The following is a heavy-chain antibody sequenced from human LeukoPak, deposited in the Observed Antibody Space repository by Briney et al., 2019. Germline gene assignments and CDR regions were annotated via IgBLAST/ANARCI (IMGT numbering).Heavy chain of an antibody. Sequence: SETLSLTCIVSGGSVSSYYWSWIRQPTWKGLEWIGRIYTSGSNYNPSLKSRVTMSMDTSKNQFSLNLSSVTAADTAVYYCARVQGDYSNFHFDYWGQGTLVTVSS. V-gene: IGHV4-4*07. D-gene: IGHD4-11*01. CDR3: ARVQGDYSNFHFDY. CDR1: GGSVSSYY. J-gene: IGHJ4*02. CDR2: IYTSGS.